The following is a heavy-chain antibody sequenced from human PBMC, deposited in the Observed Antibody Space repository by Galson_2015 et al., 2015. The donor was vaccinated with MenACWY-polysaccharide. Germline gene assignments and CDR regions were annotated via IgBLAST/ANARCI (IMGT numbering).Heavy chain of an antibody. Sequence: SLRLSCAASGFKFSNYWMTWVRQAPGRGLEWVANIKKDGSEKRYVDSVKGRFTISRDNALYLQMNSLRAEDTAVYSCARGHYGMDVWGQGPTVTVSS. J-gene: IGHJ6*02. V-gene: IGHV3-7*01. CDR2: IKKDGSEK. CDR1: GFKFSNYW. CDR3: ARGHYGMDV.